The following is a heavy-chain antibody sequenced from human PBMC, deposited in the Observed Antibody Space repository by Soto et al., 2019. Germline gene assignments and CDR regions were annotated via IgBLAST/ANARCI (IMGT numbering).Heavy chain of an antibody. CDR2: ISGSGGST. V-gene: IGHV3-23*01. CDR3: AKNQWLAPYYFDY. J-gene: IGHJ4*02. Sequence: AGGPLRLSCAAFGFTFSSYAMSWVRKAPGKGLEWVSAISGSGGSTYYADSVKGRFTISRDNSKNTLYLQMNSLRAEDTAVYYCAKNQWLAPYYFDYWGQGTLVTVSS. CDR1: GFTFSSYA. D-gene: IGHD6-19*01.